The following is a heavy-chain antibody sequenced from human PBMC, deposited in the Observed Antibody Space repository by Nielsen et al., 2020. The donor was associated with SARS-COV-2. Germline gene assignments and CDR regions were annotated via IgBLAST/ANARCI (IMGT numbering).Heavy chain of an antibody. CDR3: AKGDGDSWSPFLYLDN. CDR1: GFTFDGHA. CDR2: ISWNSGSI. J-gene: IGHJ4*02. D-gene: IGHD6-13*01. Sequence: SLKISCAASGFTFDGHAMHWVRQDPGKGLEWVSGISWNSGSIGYADSVKGRFTISRDNAKNSLYLQMNSLRAEDTAVYYCAKGDGDSWSPFLYLDNWGQGTLVTASS. V-gene: IGHV3-9*01.